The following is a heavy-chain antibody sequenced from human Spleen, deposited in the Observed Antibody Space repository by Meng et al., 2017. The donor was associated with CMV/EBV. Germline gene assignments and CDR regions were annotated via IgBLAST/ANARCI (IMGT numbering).Heavy chain of an antibody. CDR2: INPNGGST. J-gene: IGHJ3*02. Sequence: ASVKVSCKASGYNFFTYCIHWVRQAPGQGLEWMGMINPNGGSTSFARKFQGRVTMTTDTSTSTVHMEMSSLRSDDTAVYYCARARWAARFAFDIWGQGAMVTVSS. V-gene: IGHV1-46*01. CDR3: ARARWAARFAFDI. CDR1: GYNFFTYC. D-gene: IGHD6-6*01.